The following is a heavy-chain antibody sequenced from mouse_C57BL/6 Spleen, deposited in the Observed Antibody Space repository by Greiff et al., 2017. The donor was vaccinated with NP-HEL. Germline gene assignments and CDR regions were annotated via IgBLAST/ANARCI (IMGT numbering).Heavy chain of an antibody. CDR3: ARGGVRLRSYYAMDY. CDR2: IDPEDGET. Sequence: EAQLQQSGAELVKPGASVKLSCTASGFNIKDYYMHWVKQRTEQGREWIGRIDPEDGETKYAPKFQGKATITADTSSNTAYLQLSSLTSEDTAVYYCARGGVRLRSYYAMDYWGQGTSVTVSS. D-gene: IGHD1-2*01. J-gene: IGHJ4*01. CDR1: GFNIKDYY. V-gene: IGHV14-2*01.